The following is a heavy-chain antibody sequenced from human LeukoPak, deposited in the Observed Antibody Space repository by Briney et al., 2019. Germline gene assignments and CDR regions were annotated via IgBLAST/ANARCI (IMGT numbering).Heavy chain of an antibody. CDR2: ISDDGNNK. Sequence: GGSLRLSCAASGFTFSNYAMHWVRQAPGKGLEWVAVISDDGNNKHYADSVKGQFTISRDNSKNTLYLQMNSLRAEDTAVYYCARPMAYYYDSSGYSIDAFDIWGQGTMVTVSS. J-gene: IGHJ3*02. D-gene: IGHD3-22*01. CDR3: ARPMAYYYDSSGYSIDAFDI. V-gene: IGHV3-30-3*01. CDR1: GFTFSNYA.